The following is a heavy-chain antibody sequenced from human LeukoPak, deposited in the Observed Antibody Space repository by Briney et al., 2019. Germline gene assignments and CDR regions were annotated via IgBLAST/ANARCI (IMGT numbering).Heavy chain of an antibody. CDR1: GFTFSNAW. CDR2: IKSKTDGGTT. CDR3: TTEDYYGSGSYRNY. V-gene: IGHV3-15*01. J-gene: IGHJ4*02. Sequence: GGSLRLSCAASGFTFSNAWMSWVRQAPGKGLEWVGRIKSKTDGGTTDYAAPVKGRFTISRDDSKNTLYLQMNSLKTEDTAVHYCTTEDYYGSGSYRNYWGQGTLVTVSS. D-gene: IGHD3-10*01.